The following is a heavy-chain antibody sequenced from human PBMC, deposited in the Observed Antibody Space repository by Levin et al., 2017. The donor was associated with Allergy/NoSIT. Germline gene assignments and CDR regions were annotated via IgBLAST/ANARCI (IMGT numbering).Heavy chain of an antibody. V-gene: IGHV3-30*03. Sequence: PGGSLRLSCTASGLTFTDYGVHWVRQAPDKGLEWVAIITSDGSHKDYADSVRGRFTISRDNSRNTVYLQMNSLRVEDTAVYFCAALGSFDYWGLGTLVTVSS. D-gene: IGHD3-16*01. CDR3: AALGSFDY. J-gene: IGHJ4*02. CDR1: GLTFTDYG. CDR2: ITSDGSHK.